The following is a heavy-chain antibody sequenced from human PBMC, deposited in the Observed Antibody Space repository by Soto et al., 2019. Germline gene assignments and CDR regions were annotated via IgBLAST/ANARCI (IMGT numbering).Heavy chain of an antibody. J-gene: IGHJ6*03. V-gene: IGHV3-21*01. D-gene: IGHD2-15*01. CDR1: GFTFSSYS. CDR2: ISSSSSYI. Sequence: GGSLRLSCAASGFTFSSYSMNWVRQAPGKGLEWVSSISSSSSYIYYADSVKGRFTISRDNAKNSLYLQMNSLRAEDTAVYYCARAEGYCSGGSCYDGYYYYYYYYMDVWGKGTTVTVSS. CDR3: ARAEGYCSGGSCYDGYYYYYYYYMDV.